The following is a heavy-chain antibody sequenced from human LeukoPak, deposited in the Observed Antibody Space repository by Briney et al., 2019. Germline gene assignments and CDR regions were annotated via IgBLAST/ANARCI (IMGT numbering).Heavy chain of an antibody. Sequence: PSETLSLTCTVSGGSISNKYWSWIRQPPGKGLEWIGYIYYSGNTNYNPSLKSRVTILVDTSKNQVSLKLSSVTAADTAVYYCARLNSSTSTFYYYYYYYMDVWGKGTTVTISS. J-gene: IGHJ6*03. CDR3: ARLNSSTSTFYYYYYYYMDV. CDR2: IYYSGNT. D-gene: IGHD2-2*01. V-gene: IGHV4-59*01. CDR1: GGSISNKY.